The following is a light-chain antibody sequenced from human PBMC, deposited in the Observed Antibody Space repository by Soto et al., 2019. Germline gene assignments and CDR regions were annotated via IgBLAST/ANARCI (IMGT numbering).Light chain of an antibody. CDR3: QQYNSHWT. Sequence: QMTQSPSTLSRYVGDRVTITGRASQSISSWLAWYKQKPGKAPKVLIYKTSSLESGVPSRFSGSGSGTEFTLTIRSLKPDDFATYYCQQYNSHWTFGQGTKVDI. CDR1: QSISSW. J-gene: IGKJ1*01. CDR2: KTS. V-gene: IGKV1-5*03.